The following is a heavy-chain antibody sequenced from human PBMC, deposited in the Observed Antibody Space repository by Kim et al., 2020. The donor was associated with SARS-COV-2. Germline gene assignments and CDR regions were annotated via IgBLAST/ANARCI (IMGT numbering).Heavy chain of an antibody. Sequence: GGSLRLSCAASGFTFSSYVMSWVRQAPGKGLEWVSYISGSGGSTYYADSVKGRFTISRDNSKNTLYLQMNSLRAEDTAVYYCAKAQRTIRIVVVIAPYYYYYMDLGGRGNTVTVS. V-gene: IGHV3-23*01. CDR1: GFTFSSYV. CDR3: AKAQRTIRIVVVIAPYYYYYMDL. CDR2: ISGSGGST. D-gene: IGHD2-21*01. J-gene: IGHJ6*03.